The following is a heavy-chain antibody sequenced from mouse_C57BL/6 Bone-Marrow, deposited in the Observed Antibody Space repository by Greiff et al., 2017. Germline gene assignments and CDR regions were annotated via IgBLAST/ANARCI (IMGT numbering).Heavy chain of an antibody. J-gene: IGHJ2*01. D-gene: IGHD1-1*01. Sequence: VQLQQSGAELVMPGASVKLSCKASGYTFTSYWMHWVKQRPGQGLEWIGVIDPSDSYTNYNQKFNGKSTLTVDKSSCTAYMQLSSLTSEDSAVYYCARKGITTVVAHFDYWGQGTTLTVSS. CDR2: IDPSDSYT. CDR3: ARKGITTVVAHFDY. V-gene: IGHV1-69*01. CDR1: GYTFTSYW.